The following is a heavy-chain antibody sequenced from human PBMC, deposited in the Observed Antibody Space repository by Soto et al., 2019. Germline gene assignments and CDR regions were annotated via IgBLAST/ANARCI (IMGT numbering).Heavy chain of an antibody. Sequence: PSETLSLTCTVSGDSSSSDYWSWIRQPPGKGLEWIGYIYYSGGTNYNPSLKSRVTISIDRSKRQVSLKLNSVTAADTAVYYCARGITLPTPLDYWGQGTLVTVSS. V-gene: IGHV4-59*08. CDR2: IYYSGGT. CDR3: ARGITLPTPLDY. CDR1: GDSSSSDY. J-gene: IGHJ4*02. D-gene: IGHD1-20*01.